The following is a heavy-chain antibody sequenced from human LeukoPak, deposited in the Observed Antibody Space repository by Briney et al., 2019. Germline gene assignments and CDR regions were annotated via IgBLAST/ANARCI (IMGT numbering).Heavy chain of an antibody. CDR2: IDYSGST. J-gene: IGHJ3*02. CDR1: GGSISSYY. D-gene: IGHD1-26*01. CDR3: ARGRRSSGRHDAFDI. Sequence: PSETLSLTCTVSGGSISSYYWSWIRQPPGKGLEWIGYIDYSGSTNYNPSLKSRVTISLHRSKIQFSVKLSSVTTADTAVYYCARGRRSSGRHDAFDIWGQGTMVTVSS. V-gene: IGHV4-59*01.